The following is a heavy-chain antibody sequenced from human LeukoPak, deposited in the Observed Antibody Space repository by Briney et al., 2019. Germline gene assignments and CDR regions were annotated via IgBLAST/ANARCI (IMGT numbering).Heavy chain of an antibody. Sequence: GASVKVSCKASGYTFTGYYMHWVRQAPGQGLEWMGWINPNSGGTNYAQKFQGRVTMTRDTSISTAYMELSRLRSDDTAVYYCATPGRIAAAGPEGDFDYWGQGTLVTVSS. CDR3: ATPGRIAAAGPEGDFDY. D-gene: IGHD6-13*01. V-gene: IGHV1-2*02. CDR1: GYTFTGYY. CDR2: INPNSGGT. J-gene: IGHJ4*02.